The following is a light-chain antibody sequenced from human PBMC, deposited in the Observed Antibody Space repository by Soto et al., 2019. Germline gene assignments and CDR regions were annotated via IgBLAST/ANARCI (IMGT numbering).Light chain of an antibody. CDR1: LSVKTF. CDR2: DAS. J-gene: IGKJ5*01. CDR3: QQRSNWPPIT. V-gene: IGKV3-11*01. Sequence: EVVLTQFPATLSLSPGERATLSCRASLSVKTFLVWYQHRPGQAPRVLIYDASHRATGIPARFSGSGSGTDFTLTISSLEPEDAALYYCQQRSNWPPITFGQGTRLEIK.